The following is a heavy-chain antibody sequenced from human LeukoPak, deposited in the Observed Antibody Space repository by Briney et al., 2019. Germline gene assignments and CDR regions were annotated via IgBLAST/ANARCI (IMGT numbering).Heavy chain of an antibody. V-gene: IGHV4-34*01. CDR2: INHSGST. Sequence: SETLSLTCAVYGGSFSGYYWSWIRQPPGKGLEWIGEINHSGSTNYNPSLKSRVTISVDTSKNQFSLKLSSVTAADTAVYYCARLSRYDSSEIYWGQGTLVTVSS. D-gene: IGHD3-22*01. J-gene: IGHJ4*02. CDR3: ARLSRYDSSEIY. CDR1: GGSFSGYY.